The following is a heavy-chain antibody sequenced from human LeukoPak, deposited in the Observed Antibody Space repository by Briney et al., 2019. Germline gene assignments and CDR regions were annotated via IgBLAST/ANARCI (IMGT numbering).Heavy chain of an antibody. J-gene: IGHJ5*02. D-gene: IGHD3-22*01. Sequence: GGSLRLSCAASGFTFSSYSMNWVRQAPGKGLEWVSYISSSSSTIYYADSVKGRFTISRDNAKNSLYLQMNSLRAEDTAVYYCARESYDSSGYYYPDWFDPWGQGTLVTVSS. V-gene: IGHV3-48*01. CDR2: ISSSSSTI. CDR3: ARESYDSSGYYYPDWFDP. CDR1: GFTFSSYS.